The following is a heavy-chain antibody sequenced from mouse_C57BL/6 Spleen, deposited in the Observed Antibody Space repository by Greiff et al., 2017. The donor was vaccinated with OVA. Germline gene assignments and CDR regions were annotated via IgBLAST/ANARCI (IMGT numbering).Heavy chain of an antibody. D-gene: IGHD1-1*01. Sequence: EVKVVESGAGLVKPGGSLKLSCAASGFTFSSYAMSWVRQTPEKRLEWVAYISSGGDYIYYADTVKGRFTISRDNARNTLYLQMSSLKSEDTAMYYCTREGYYGSSPWFAYWGQGTLVTVSA. CDR3: TREGYYGSSPWFAY. J-gene: IGHJ3*01. CDR1: GFTFSSYA. V-gene: IGHV5-9-1*02. CDR2: ISSGGDYI.